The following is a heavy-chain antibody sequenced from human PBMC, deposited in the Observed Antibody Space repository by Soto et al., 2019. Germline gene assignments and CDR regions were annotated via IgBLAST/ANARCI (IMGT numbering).Heavy chain of an antibody. V-gene: IGHV4-34*01. J-gene: IGHJ5*02. D-gene: IGHD1-26*01. Sequence: QVQLQQWGAGLLKPSATLSLTCAVYGGSFSGYYWSWIRQPPGKGLEWIGEINHSGSTNYNPSLKSRVTISVDTSKNQFSLKLSSVTAADTAVYYCARRGATFWFDPWGQGTLVTVSS. CDR2: INHSGST. CDR3: ARRGATFWFDP. CDR1: GGSFSGYY.